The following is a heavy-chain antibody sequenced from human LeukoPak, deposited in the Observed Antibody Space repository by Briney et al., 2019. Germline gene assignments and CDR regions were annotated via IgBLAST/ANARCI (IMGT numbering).Heavy chain of an antibody. CDR2: IYYSGST. Sequence: PSQTLSLTCTVSGGSISSGGYYWSWIRQHTGKGLEWIGYIYYSGSTYYNPSLKSRLTISVDTSKNQFSLKLSSVTAADTAVYYCARDSGPPGYYYMDVWGKGTTVTVSS. V-gene: IGHV4-31*03. CDR3: ARDSGPPGYYYMDV. CDR1: GGSISSGGYY. J-gene: IGHJ6*03.